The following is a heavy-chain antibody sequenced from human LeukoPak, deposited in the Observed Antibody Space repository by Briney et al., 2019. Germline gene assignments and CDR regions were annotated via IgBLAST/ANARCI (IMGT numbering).Heavy chain of an antibody. J-gene: IGHJ5*02. CDR1: GGSISSYY. CDR2: IYYSGST. V-gene: IGHV4-59*01. Sequence: SETLSLTCTVSGGSISSYYWSWIRRPPGKGLEWIGYIYYSGSTNYNPSLKSRVTISVDTSKNQFSLKLSSVTAADTAVYYCARDRYSSSSGGWFDPWGQGTLVTVSS. CDR3: ARDRYSSSSGGWFDP. D-gene: IGHD6-6*01.